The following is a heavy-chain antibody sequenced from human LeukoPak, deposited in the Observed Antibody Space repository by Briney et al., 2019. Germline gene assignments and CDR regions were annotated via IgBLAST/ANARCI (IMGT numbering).Heavy chain of an antibody. CDR1: GFSFSSYG. J-gene: IGHJ4*02. Sequence: GGSLRLSCAGSGFSFSSYGVHWVRQAPGKGLEWMAFIRSDGSNKYYADSVKGRFTISRDNSKNTLYLQMNSLRAEDTAVYYCARILDSAWGELGYWGQGTLVTASS. CDR3: ARILDSAWGELGY. CDR2: IRSDGSNK. D-gene: IGHD6-19*01. V-gene: IGHV3-30*02.